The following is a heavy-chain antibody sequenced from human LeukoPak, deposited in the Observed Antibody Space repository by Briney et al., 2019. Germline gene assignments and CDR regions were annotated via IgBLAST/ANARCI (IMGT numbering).Heavy chain of an antibody. Sequence: ASVKVSCKASGYTFTGYYMHWVRQAPGQGLEWMGWINPNSGGTNYAQKFQGRVTMTRDTSISTAYMKLSRLRSDDTAVYYCARGFYYDSSGYYYDSIPPNDAFDIWGQGTMVTVSS. V-gene: IGHV1-2*02. J-gene: IGHJ3*02. D-gene: IGHD3-22*01. CDR3: ARGFYYDSSGYYYDSIPPNDAFDI. CDR2: INPNSGGT. CDR1: GYTFTGYY.